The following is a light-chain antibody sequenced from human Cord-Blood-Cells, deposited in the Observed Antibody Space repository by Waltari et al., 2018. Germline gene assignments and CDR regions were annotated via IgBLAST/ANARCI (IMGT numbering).Light chain of an antibody. Sequence: QSALTQPASVSGSPGQSITISCTGTSSDVGGYTYVSWYQQHPGKAPKLMVYDVSNRPSGVSNRCSGSKSGNSASLTISGLQAEDEADYYCSSYTSSSTWVFGGGTKLTVL. CDR3: SSYTSSSTWV. CDR1: SSDVGGYTY. V-gene: IGLV2-14*03. J-gene: IGLJ3*02. CDR2: DVS.